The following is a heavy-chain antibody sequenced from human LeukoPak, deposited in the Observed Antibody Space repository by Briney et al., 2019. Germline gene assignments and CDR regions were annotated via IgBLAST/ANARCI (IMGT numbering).Heavy chain of an antibody. CDR1: GGTFSSYA. J-gene: IGHJ4*02. CDR2: IIPILGIA. D-gene: IGHD2-2*01. V-gene: IGHV1-69*04. CDR3: AEICSSTSCYLDY. Sequence: SVKVSCKASGGTFSSYAISWVRQAPGQGLEWMGRIIPILGIANYAQKFQGRVTITADKSTSTAYMELSSLRSEDTAVYYCAEICSSTSCYLDYWGQGTLVTVCS.